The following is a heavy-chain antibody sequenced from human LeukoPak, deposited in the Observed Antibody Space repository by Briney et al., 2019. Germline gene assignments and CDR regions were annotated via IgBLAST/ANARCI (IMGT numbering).Heavy chain of an antibody. CDR2: ISGSSNYI. Sequence: GGSLRLSCAASGFTFSSYSMNWVRQAPGKGLEWVSSISGSSNYIYYADSVKGRFTISRDNAKNSVYLQMNSLRAEDTAIYYCARHQCSSTSCFTWLAWFDPWGQGTLVTVSS. D-gene: IGHD2-2*01. J-gene: IGHJ5*02. CDR1: GFTFSSYS. V-gene: IGHV3-21*01. CDR3: ARHQCSSTSCFTWLAWFDP.